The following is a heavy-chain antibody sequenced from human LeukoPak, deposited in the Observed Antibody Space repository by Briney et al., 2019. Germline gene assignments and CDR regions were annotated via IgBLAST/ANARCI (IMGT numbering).Heavy chain of an antibody. Sequence: SETLSLTCTVSGGSISSYYWSWIRQPPGKGLEWIGYIYYSGSTNYNPSLKSRVTISVDTSKNQFSLKLSSVTAADTAVYYCARGDSAYDYFDYWGRGTLVTVSS. CDR1: GGSISSYY. CDR3: ARGDSAYDYFDY. D-gene: IGHD5-12*01. CDR2: IYYSGST. V-gene: IGHV4-59*01. J-gene: IGHJ4*02.